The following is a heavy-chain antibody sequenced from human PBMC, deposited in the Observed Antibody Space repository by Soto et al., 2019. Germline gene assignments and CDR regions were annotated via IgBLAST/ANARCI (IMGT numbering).Heavy chain of an antibody. J-gene: IGHJ6*03. CDR2: ISSSSSYI. V-gene: IGHV3-21*01. D-gene: IGHD3-3*01. CDR1: GFTFSSYS. Sequence: ESGGGLVKPGGSLRLSCAASGFTFSSYSMNWVRQAPGKGLEWVSSISSSSSYIYYADSVKGRFTISRDNAKNSLYLQMNSLRAEDTAVYYCARVGVATSYYYYYMDVWGKGTTVTVSS. CDR3: ARVGVATSYYYYYMDV.